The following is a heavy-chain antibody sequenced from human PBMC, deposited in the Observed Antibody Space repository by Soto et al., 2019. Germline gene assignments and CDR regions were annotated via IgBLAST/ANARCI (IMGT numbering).Heavy chain of an antibody. CDR1: GYTFTSYG. J-gene: IGHJ3*02. V-gene: IGHV1-8*02. CDR3: ARGLGYCSSTSCSEVFDI. Sequence: ASVKVSCKASGYTFTSYGISWVRQAPGQGLEWMGWMSANNGNTDYAQKLQGRVTMTRNTSISTAYMELSSLRSEDTAVYYCARGLGYCSSTSCSEVFDIWGQGTMVIVIS. D-gene: IGHD2-2*01. CDR2: MSANNGNT.